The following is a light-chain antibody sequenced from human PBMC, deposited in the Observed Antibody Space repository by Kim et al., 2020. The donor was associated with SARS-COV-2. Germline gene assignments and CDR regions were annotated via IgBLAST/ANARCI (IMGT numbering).Light chain of an antibody. CDR2: EVT. CDR1: SSDVGGYNY. J-gene: IGLJ2*01. CDR3: SSYAGSNNLV. V-gene: IGLV2-8*01. Sequence: GQSVTIACTGTSSDVGGYNYVSWYQQHPGKAPNLMIYEVTKRRSGVPDRFSGSKSGNTASLTVSGLQAEDEADYYCSSYAGSNNLVFGGGTQLTVL.